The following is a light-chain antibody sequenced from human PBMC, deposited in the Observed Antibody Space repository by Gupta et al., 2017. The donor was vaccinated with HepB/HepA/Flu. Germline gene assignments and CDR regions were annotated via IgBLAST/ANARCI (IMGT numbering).Light chain of an antibody. CDR2: NDN. Sequence: QPVLTQPPSASGTPGQRVTISCSGSSSNIGNDNAYWYQQLPGTAPKLLIYNDNQRPSGVPDRFSGSKSGTTASLAISGLRSEVEADYYCVGWDDSLSGYVFGAGTKVTVL. J-gene: IGLJ1*01. CDR3: VGWDDSLSGYV. V-gene: IGLV1-47*02. CDR1: SSNIGNDN.